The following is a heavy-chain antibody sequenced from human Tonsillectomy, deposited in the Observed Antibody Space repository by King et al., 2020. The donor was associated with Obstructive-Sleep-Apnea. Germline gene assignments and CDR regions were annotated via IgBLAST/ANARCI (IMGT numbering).Heavy chain of an antibody. J-gene: IGHJ5*02. CDR2: INHSGST. CDR3: ARGSGAAAVNWFDP. V-gene: IGHV4-34*01. Sequence: VQLQQWGAGLLKPSETLSLTCAVFGGSFSDYYWSWIRQPPGKGLEWIGEINHSGSTNYNPSLNSRVTISVETSKNQFSLKLNFVTAADTAVYYCARGSGAAAVNWFDPWGQGTLVTVSS. D-gene: IGHD6-13*01. CDR1: GGSFSDYY.